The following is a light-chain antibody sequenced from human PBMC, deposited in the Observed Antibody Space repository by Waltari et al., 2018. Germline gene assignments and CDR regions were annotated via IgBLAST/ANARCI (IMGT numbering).Light chain of an antibody. CDR2: EVT. Sequence: QSGLTQPASVSGSPGQSITISCTGTSSDVGNYNLVSWYQQYQGKAPKLMVYEVTKRTSGFSDRFSGAKSGNTASLTIYGLQSEDEADYYCCSYAGLGIYVFGTGTKVTVL. CDR1: SSDVGNYNL. V-gene: IGLV2-23*02. J-gene: IGLJ1*01. CDR3: CSYAGLGIYV.